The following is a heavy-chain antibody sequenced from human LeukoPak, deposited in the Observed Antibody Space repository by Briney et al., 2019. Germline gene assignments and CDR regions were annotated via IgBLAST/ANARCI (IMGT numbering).Heavy chain of an antibody. J-gene: IGHJ4*02. CDR1: GGSISSYY. CDR3: ARDGGIAAAGLYYFDY. V-gene: IGHV4-59*01. Sequence: SETLSLTCTVSGGSISSYYWSWIRQPPGKGLEWIGYIYYSGSTNYNPSLKSRVTISVDTSKNQFSLKLSSVTAADTAVYYCARDGGIAAAGLYYFDYWGQGALVTVSS. CDR2: IYYSGST. D-gene: IGHD6-13*01.